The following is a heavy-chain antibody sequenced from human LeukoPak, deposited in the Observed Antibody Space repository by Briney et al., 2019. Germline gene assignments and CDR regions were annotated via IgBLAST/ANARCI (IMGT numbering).Heavy chain of an antibody. D-gene: IGHD3-10*01. CDR3: ARVENYYGSGSYFNPNWFDP. CDR1: GYTFTSYG. J-gene: IGHJ5*02. Sequence: ASVKVSCKASGYTFTSYGISWVRQAPGQGLEWMGWISAYNGNTNYAQKLQGRVTMTTDTSTSTAYMELRSLRSDDTAVYYCARVENYYGSGSYFNPNWFDPWGQGTLVTVSS. CDR2: ISAYNGNT. V-gene: IGHV1-18*01.